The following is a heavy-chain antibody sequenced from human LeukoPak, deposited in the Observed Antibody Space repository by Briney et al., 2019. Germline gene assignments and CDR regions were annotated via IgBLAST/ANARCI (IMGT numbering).Heavy chain of an antibody. V-gene: IGHV3-7*01. CDR2: INQDGTEK. CDR1: GFTFSSYW. CDR3: ASQSFARFDP. D-gene: IGHD3-16*01. Sequence: PGGSLRLSCAASGFTFSSYWMSWVRQAPGKGLEWVANINQDGTEKYYVDSVKGRFTISRDNAKNSLDLQMNSLRVEDTAVYYCASQSFARFDPWGQGTLVTVSS. J-gene: IGHJ5*02.